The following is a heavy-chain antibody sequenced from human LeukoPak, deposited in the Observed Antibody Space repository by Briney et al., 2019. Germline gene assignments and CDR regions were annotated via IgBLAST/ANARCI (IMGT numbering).Heavy chain of an antibody. Sequence: GASVKVSCKASGYTFTSYGINWVRQAPGQGLEWMGWISGYNGNTNYAQKLQGRVTMTTDTSTTTAYMELRSLVSDDTAVYYCARRAGAYSHPYDYWGQGTLVTVSS. CDR2: ISGYNGNT. V-gene: IGHV1-18*01. CDR1: GYTFTSYG. D-gene: IGHD4/OR15-4a*01. J-gene: IGHJ4*02. CDR3: ARRAGAYSHPYDY.